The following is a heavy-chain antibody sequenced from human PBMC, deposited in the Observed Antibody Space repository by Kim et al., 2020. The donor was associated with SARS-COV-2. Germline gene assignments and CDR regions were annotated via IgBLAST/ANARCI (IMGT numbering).Heavy chain of an antibody. D-gene: IGHD2-8*02. CDR1: GGSFSGYY. V-gene: IGHV4-34*01. CDR3: ARGRAGVVPSPVLGLGPYYHYFTVDV. J-gene: IGHJ6*02. CDR2: ASPSGPF. Sequence: SETLSLTCAVYGGSFSGYYWSWVRQSPGKGLEWIGEASPSGPFNHNPSLKSRVTISTDTSKNQFSLKLTSVTAADTAFYYCARGRAGVVPSPVLGLGPYYHYFTVDVWGHGTPVTVSS.